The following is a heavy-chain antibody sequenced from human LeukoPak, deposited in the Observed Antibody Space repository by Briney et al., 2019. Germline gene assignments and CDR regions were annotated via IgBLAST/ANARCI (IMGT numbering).Heavy chain of an antibody. CDR3: ARLPYSSSTFDY. CDR2: IYYSGST. J-gene: IGHJ4*02. V-gene: IGHV4-39*01. D-gene: IGHD6-6*01. CDR1: GGSISSSSYY. Sequence: SETLSLTCTVSGGSISSSSYYWGWIRQPPGKGLEWIGSIYYSGSTYYNPSLKSRVTISVDTSKNQFSLKLSSVTAADTAVYYCARLPYSSSTFDYWGQGTLVTVSS.